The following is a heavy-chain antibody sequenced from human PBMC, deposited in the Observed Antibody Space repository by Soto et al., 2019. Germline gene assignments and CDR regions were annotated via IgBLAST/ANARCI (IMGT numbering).Heavy chain of an antibody. Sequence: QVPLEQSGAEVKKSGASVKVSCKASGYIFSTHGINWVRQAPGHGLEWMGWINPYNGKTNYAQKFQGRVTMTTETSRKTAYMELRSLRSDDTAVYYCARVQIVVVVGGTPADYWGQGTLVTVSS. V-gene: IGHV1-18*01. CDR2: INPYNGKT. CDR3: ARVQIVVVVGGTPADY. J-gene: IGHJ4*02. CDR1: GYIFSTHG. D-gene: IGHD2-15*01.